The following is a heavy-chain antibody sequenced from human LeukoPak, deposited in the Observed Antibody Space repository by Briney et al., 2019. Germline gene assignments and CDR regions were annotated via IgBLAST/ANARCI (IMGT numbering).Heavy chain of an antibody. V-gene: IGHV3-30*18. D-gene: IGHD3-22*01. Sequence: GRSLRLSCVASGFTFSSYGMHWVRQAPGKGLEWVAVISYDGSNKYYADSVKGRFTISRDNSKNTLYLQMNSLRAEDTAVYYCAKGYYDSSGYYGYWGQGTLVSVSS. CDR2: ISYDGSNK. CDR3: AKGYYDSSGYYGY. CDR1: GFTFSSYG. J-gene: IGHJ4*02.